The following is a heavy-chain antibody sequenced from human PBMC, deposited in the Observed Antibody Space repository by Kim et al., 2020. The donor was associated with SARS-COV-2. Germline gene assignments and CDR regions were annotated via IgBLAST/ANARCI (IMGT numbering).Heavy chain of an antibody. D-gene: IGHD3-22*01. CDR3: AKDLYRTHPSYYYDSSGYGTYYYYGMDV. J-gene: IGHJ6*02. CDR2: ISGSGGST. Sequence: GGSLRLSCAASGFTFSSYAMSWVRQAPGKGLEWVSAISGSGGSTYYADSVKGRFTISRDNSKNTLYLQMNSLRAEDTAVYYCAKDLYRTHPSYYYDSSGYGTYYYYGMDVWGQGTTVTVSS. CDR1: GFTFSSYA. V-gene: IGHV3-23*01.